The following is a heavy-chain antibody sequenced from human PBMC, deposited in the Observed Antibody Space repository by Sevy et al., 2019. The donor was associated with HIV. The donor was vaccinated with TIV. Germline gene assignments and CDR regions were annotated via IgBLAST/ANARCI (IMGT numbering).Heavy chain of an antibody. CDR2: IYPGDSVT. CDR3: ARYPIVVVPAAEYYFDY. Sequence: GESLKISCKGSGYTFSNYWIGWVRQMPGKGLEWMGVIYPGDSVTRYSPSFQGQVTMSADKSTSTAYLQWSSLKTSDTAIYYCARYPIVVVPAAEYYFDYWGQGTLVNVSS. D-gene: IGHD2-2*01. J-gene: IGHJ4*02. V-gene: IGHV5-51*01. CDR1: GYTFSNYW.